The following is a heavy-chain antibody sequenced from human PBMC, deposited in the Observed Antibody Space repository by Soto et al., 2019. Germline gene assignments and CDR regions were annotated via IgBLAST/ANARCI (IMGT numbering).Heavy chain of an antibody. CDR3: ARVGGYCSGGSCCP. D-gene: IGHD2-15*01. V-gene: IGHV4-61*01. J-gene: IGHJ5*02. CDR1: GGSVSSGSYY. Sequence: QVQLQESGPGLVKPWETLSLTCTVSGGSVSSGSYYWSWIRQPPGKGLEWIGYIYYSGSTNYNPSLKSRVTISVDTSKNQFSLTVSSVTAADTAVYYCARVGGYCSGGSCCPWGQGTLVTVSS. CDR2: IYYSGST.